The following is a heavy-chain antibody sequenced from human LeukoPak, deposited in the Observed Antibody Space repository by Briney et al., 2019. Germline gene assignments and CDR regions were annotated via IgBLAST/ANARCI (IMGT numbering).Heavy chain of an antibody. CDR1: GYTFTGYY. V-gene: IGHV1-2*02. CDR3: ARVPPRSGWTNAEYFQH. Sequence: GASVKVSCKASGYTFTGYYMHWVRQAPGQGLEWMGWINPNSGGTNYAQKFQGRVTMTRDTSISTAYMELSRLRSDDTAVYYCARVPPRSGWTNAEYFQHWGQGTLVTVSS. D-gene: IGHD6-19*01. J-gene: IGHJ1*01. CDR2: INPNSGGT.